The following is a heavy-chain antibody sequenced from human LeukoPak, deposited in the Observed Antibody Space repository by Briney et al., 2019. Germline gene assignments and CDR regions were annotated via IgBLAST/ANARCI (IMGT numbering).Heavy chain of an antibody. V-gene: IGHV3-74*01. Sequence: GGSLRLSCAASGFTFSNFWMHWVRQAPGKGLVWVSRLNTDGSSTTYADSVKGRFTISRDNAKNTLYLQMNSLRAEDTGVYYCARVSRGRGYFDYWGQGTRVTVSS. CDR3: ARVSRGRGYFDY. J-gene: IGHJ4*02. D-gene: IGHD3-10*01. CDR1: GFTFSNFW. CDR2: LNTDGSST.